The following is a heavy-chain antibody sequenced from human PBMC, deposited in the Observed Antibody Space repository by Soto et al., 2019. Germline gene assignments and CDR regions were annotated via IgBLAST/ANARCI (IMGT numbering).Heavy chain of an antibody. CDR1: GFTFRSYK. CDR3: ARAPMKAIAVAGIDYYYYGMDV. V-gene: IGHV3-21*01. D-gene: IGHD6-19*01. CDR2: TSRSSSYI. J-gene: IGHJ6*02. Sequence: GGSLRLSFAASGFTFRSYKMNWVRRAPGKVLEWVSSTSRSSSYIYYANSVKGRFTISIDHTMNSLYLKMKSLIAEATAVYYGARAPMKAIAVAGIDYYYYGMDVWGQGTTVTFSS.